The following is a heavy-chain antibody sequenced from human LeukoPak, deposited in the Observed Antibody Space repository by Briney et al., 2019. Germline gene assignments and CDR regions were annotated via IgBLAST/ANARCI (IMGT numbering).Heavy chain of an antibody. Sequence: ASVKVSCKASGYTFTGYYMHWVRQAPGQGLEWMGWINPNSGGTNYAQKFQGRVTMTRDTSISTAYMELSRLRSDDTAVYYCARGLHRGLRRHWFDPWGQGTLVTVSS. D-gene: IGHD3-10*01. CDR3: ARGLHRGLRRHWFDP. CDR2: INPNSGGT. J-gene: IGHJ5*02. V-gene: IGHV1-2*02. CDR1: GYTFTGYY.